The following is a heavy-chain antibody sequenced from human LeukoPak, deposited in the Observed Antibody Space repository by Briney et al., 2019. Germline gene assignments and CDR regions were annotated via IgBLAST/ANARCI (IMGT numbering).Heavy chain of an antibody. CDR1: GYTFTSYD. CDR2: MNPNSGNT. J-gene: IGHJ4*02. Sequence: GASVKVSCKASGYTFTSYDINWVRQATGQGLEWMGWMNPNSGNTGYAQKFQGRVTMTRNTSISTAYMELSSLRSEDTAVYYCARGPHVYNWNVLRSEYYFDYWGQGTLVTVSS. V-gene: IGHV1-8*01. CDR3: ARGPHVYNWNVLRSEYYFDY. D-gene: IGHD1-20*01.